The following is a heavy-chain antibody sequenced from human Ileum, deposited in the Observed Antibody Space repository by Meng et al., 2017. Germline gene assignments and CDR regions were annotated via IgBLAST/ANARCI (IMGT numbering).Heavy chain of an antibody. Sequence: QVQLQESGPGLVNPSQTLSLPRSVSGGSMRSGDNYWSWIRQPPGKGLEWIGYIYYSGCTYYNPSLKSRVTISVDTSKNQFSLKLSSVTASDTAVYYCARENTIFGVVWGSWFDPWGQGTLVTVSS. CDR2: IYYSGCT. CDR3: ARENTIFGVVWGSWFDP. J-gene: IGHJ5*02. V-gene: IGHV4-30-4*01. CDR1: GGSMRSGDNY. D-gene: IGHD3-3*01.